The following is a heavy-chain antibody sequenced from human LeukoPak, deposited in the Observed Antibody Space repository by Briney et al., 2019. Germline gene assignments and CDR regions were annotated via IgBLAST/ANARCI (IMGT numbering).Heavy chain of an antibody. Sequence: GESLKISCEVSGYSFTSYWIGWVRQKPGKGLEWMGIIYPGDSDTRYSPSFQGQVTISVDKSIRNVYLQWNSLAASDTATYYCARVHDYGDYFDYWGQGTLVTVSS. CDR1: GYSFTSYW. CDR3: ARVHDYGDYFDY. D-gene: IGHD4-17*01. V-gene: IGHV5-51*01. J-gene: IGHJ4*02. CDR2: IYPGDSDT.